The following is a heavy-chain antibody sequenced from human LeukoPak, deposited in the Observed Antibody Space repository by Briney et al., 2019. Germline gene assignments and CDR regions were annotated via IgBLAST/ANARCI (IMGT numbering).Heavy chain of an antibody. Sequence: GRSLRLSCAASGFTFSSYGMHWVRQAPGKGLEWVAVIWYDGSNKYYADSVKGRFTISRDNSKNTLYLQMNSLRAEDTAVYYCAKDSSGYYRSEYFQHWGQGTLVTVSS. V-gene: IGHV3-33*06. J-gene: IGHJ1*01. CDR1: GFTFSSYG. CDR2: IWYDGSNK. CDR3: AKDSSGYYRSEYFQH. D-gene: IGHD3-22*01.